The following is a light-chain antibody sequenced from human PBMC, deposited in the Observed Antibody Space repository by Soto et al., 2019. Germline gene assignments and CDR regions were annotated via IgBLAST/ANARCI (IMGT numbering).Light chain of an antibody. V-gene: IGKV2-30*01. Sequence: DVVMTQSPLSLPVTLGQPASISCRSSQSLVYSDGNTYLSWFQQRPGQSPRRLIYKVSNRDSGVPDRLSGSGSGTDFTLKISRVEAEDVTVYYSMQGTHWPYTFGQGTKLEI. CDR1: QSLVYSDGNTY. J-gene: IGKJ2*01. CDR2: KVS. CDR3: MQGTHWPYT.